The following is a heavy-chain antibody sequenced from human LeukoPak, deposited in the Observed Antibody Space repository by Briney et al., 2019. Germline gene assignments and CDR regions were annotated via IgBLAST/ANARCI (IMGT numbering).Heavy chain of an antibody. J-gene: IGHJ3*02. V-gene: IGHV3-53*01. CDR2: IYDDGST. CDR1: GLTVSRKF. CDR3: AKEVAARPEDDAFDI. Sequence: GESLRLSCVVSGLTVSRKFMNWVRQAPGKGLEWVSGIYDDGSTFYADSVKGRFTISRDNSKNTLYLQMNSLRAEDTAVYYCAKEVAARPEDDAFDIWGQGTMVTVSS. D-gene: IGHD6-6*01.